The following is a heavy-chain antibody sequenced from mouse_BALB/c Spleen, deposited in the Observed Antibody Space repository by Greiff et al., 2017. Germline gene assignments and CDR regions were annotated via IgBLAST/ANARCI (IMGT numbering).Heavy chain of an antibody. D-gene: IGHD2-1*01. J-gene: IGHJ2*01. CDR2: IDPANGNT. V-gene: IGHV14-3*02. CDR1: GFNIKDTY. CDR3: ARCGNYPYSFDY. Sequence: VQLQQSGAELVKPGASVKLSCTASGFNIKDTYMHWVKQRPEQGLEWIGRIDPANGNTKYDPKFQGKATITADTSSNTAYLQLSSLTSEDTAVYYCARCGNYPYSFDYWGQGTTLTVSS.